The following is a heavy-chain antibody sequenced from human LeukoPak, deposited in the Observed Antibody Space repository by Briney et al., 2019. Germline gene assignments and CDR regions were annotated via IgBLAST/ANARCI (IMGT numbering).Heavy chain of an antibody. CDR3: AKDAQPRSRWFDP. V-gene: IGHV3-7*03. J-gene: IGHJ5*02. Sequence: GGSLRLSCVASGFTFGKYWMSWVRQAPGKGLEWVANIKQDGSEKYYVDSVKGRFTISRDNAKNSLYLQMNTLRAEDTAMYYCAKDAQPRSRWFDPWGQGTLVTVSS. CDR2: IKQDGSEK. D-gene: IGHD3-16*01. CDR1: GFTFGKYW.